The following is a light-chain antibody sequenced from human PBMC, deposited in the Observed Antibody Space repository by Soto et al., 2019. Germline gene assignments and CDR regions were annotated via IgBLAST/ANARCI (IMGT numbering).Light chain of an antibody. V-gene: IGKV1-27*01. CDR3: QKYNSAPRG. CDR2: AAS. CDR1: QGISNY. Sequence: DIQMTQSPSSLSASVGDKVTITCRASQGISNYLAWYQQKTGKVPQLLIYAASTLQSGVPSRFSGSGSGTAFTPTISSLQPEDVATYYCQKYNSAPRGFGQGTKVDIK. J-gene: IGKJ1*01.